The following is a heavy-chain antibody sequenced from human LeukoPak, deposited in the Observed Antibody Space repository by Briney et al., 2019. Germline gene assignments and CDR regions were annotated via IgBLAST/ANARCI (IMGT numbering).Heavy chain of an antibody. CDR3: ARAIRVLWFGELLLWFDP. CDR1: GGSISSTTYY. D-gene: IGHD3-10*01. CDR2: ISYSGST. Sequence: SETLSLTCSVSGGSISSTTYYWGWIRQPPGKGLEWIGSISYSGSTYYNPSLKSRVTISLDMSNNQFSLKLSSVTAADTAVYYCARAIRVLWFGELLLWFDPWGQGTLVTVSS. J-gene: IGHJ5*02. V-gene: IGHV4-39*07.